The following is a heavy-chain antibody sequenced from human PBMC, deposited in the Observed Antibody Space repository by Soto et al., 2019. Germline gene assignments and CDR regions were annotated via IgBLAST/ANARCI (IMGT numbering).Heavy chain of an antibody. CDR1: Y. CDR3: AKANPHYGDAIH. Sequence: YWSWIRQPPGKGLEWIGYIFSTGSSNYNPSLKSRVTMSVDTSKNQFSLKLPSVTAADTAVYDCAKANPHYGDAIHWGQGTLVTVAS. CDR2: IFSTGSS. J-gene: IGHJ4*02. D-gene: IGHD4-17*01. V-gene: IGHV4-59*01.